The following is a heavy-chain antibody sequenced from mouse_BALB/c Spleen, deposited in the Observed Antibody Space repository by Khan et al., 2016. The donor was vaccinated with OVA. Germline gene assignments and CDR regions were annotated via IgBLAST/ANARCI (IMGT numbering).Heavy chain of an antibody. CDR3: ARVGYAGTMVY. Sequence: QIQLVQSGPELKKPGETVKISCKASGYTFTNNGMNWVKQNPGKGLKWMGWINTYTGEPTYVDDFKGRFAFSLETSATTAYLQINNLKNEDTATYFCARVGYAGTMVYWGQGTSVTVSS. D-gene: IGHD2-14*01. CDR1: GYTFTNNG. CDR2: INTYTGEP. V-gene: IGHV9-3-1*01. J-gene: IGHJ4*01.